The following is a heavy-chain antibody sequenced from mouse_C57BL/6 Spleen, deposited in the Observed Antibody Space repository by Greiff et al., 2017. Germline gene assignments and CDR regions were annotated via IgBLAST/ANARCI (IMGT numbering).Heavy chain of an antibody. CDR3: ARGGYYAMDY. Sequence: VQLQESGAELVKPGASVKISCKASGYAFSSYWMNWVKQRPGKGLELIGQIYPGDGDTNYNGKFKGKATLTADKSSSTAYMQLSSLTSEDSAVYFCARGGYYAMDYWGQGTSVTVSS. CDR2: IYPGDGDT. CDR1: GYAFSSYW. J-gene: IGHJ4*01. V-gene: IGHV1-80*01.